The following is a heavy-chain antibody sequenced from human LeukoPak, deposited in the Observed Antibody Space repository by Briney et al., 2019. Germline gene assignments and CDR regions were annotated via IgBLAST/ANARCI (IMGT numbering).Heavy chain of an antibody. V-gene: IGHV1-69*05. CDR3: ASPYYYGSGSWGLDY. D-gene: IGHD3-10*01. J-gene: IGHJ4*02. Sequence: SVEVSCKASGGTFSSYAISWVRQAPGQGLEWMGGIIPIFGTANYAQKFQGRVTITTDESTSTAYMELSSLRSEDTAVYYCASPYYYGSGSWGLDYWGQGTLVTVSS. CDR1: GGTFSSYA. CDR2: IIPIFGTA.